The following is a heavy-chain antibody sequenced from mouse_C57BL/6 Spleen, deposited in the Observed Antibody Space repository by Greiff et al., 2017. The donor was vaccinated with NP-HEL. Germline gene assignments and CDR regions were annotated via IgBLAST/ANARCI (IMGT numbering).Heavy chain of an antibody. CDR1: GYTFTNYY. J-gene: IGHJ2*01. Sequence: EVMLVESGPELVKPGASVKISCKASGYTFTNYYMNWVKQSHGKSLEWIGDINPNNGGTSYNQKFKGKATLTVDKSSSTAYMELRSLTSEDSAVYYCAREGYYGSTVFDYWGQGTTLTVSS. CDR3: AREGYYGSTVFDY. D-gene: IGHD1-1*01. V-gene: IGHV1-26*01. CDR2: INPNNGGT.